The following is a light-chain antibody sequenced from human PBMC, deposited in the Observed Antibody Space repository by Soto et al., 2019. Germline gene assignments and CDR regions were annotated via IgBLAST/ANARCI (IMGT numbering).Light chain of an antibody. CDR1: QSVTKY. J-gene: IGKJ4*01. V-gene: IGKV3-11*01. CDR2: DVS. Sequence: VLTQSPAPLSLSPGARATLSCRASQSVTKYLAWYQQKPGQALRLVMYDVSKRATGIPPRFSGSGSGTDFTLTISSLEPEDFEVYYCHQRSNWPLTFGGGTKLEIK. CDR3: HQRSNWPLT.